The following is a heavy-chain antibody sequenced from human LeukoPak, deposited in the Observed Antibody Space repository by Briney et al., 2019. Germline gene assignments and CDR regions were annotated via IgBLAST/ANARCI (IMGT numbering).Heavy chain of an antibody. Sequence: PSETLSLTCAVYGGSFSGYYWSWIRQPPGKGLEWTGEINHSGSTNYNPSLKSRVTISVDTSKNQFSLKLSSVTAADTAVYYCARRQDTAMVTYSYFDYWGQGTLVTVSS. CDR1: GGSFSGYY. CDR2: INHSGST. V-gene: IGHV4-34*01. D-gene: IGHD5-18*01. J-gene: IGHJ4*02. CDR3: ARRQDTAMVTYSYFDY.